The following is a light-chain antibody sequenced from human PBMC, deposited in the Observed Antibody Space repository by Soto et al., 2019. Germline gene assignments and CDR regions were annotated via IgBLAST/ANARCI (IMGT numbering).Light chain of an antibody. J-gene: IGLJ1*01. V-gene: IGLV2-23*02. CDR2: EVN. Sequence: QSALTQPASVSGSPGQSITISCTGTSSNVGSYKLVSWYQQHPGKAPKLMIFEVNKRTSGVSNRCSGSKSGNTASLTISGLKVEDEADYYCCSSVGSPTYVFGTGTKVTVL. CDR1: SSNVGSYKL. CDR3: CSSVGSPTYV.